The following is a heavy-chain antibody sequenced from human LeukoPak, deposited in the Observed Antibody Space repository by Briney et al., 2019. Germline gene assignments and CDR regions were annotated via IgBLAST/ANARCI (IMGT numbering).Heavy chain of an antibody. J-gene: IGHJ4*02. D-gene: IGHD2-8*01. CDR2: ISGTGVST. V-gene: IGHV3-23*01. CDR3: AKWARYCTNGVCYYFDY. CDR1: GFTFSTYA. Sequence: PGGSLRLSCAASGFTFSTYAMTWVRQAPGKGLEWVSLISGTGVSTYYADSVKGRFTISRDNSKNTLYLQMNSLRAEDTAVYYCAKWARYCTNGVCYYFDYWGQGTLVTVSS.